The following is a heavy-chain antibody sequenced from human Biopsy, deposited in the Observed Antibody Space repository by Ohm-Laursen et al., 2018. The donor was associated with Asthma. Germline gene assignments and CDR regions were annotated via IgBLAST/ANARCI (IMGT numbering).Heavy chain of an antibody. CDR2: IEDDGTEK. D-gene: IGHD3-3*02. CDR3: ARTFHFWSPYHADPSQL. Sequence: GSLRLSCAACRLSSLVYFVCWIRLGTATCLEWVANIEDDGTEKNHVDSLKGRFTISRDNAKNSLYLQMNSLRAEDTAVYYCARTFHFWSPYHADPSQLWGQGTLVTVPS. CDR1: RLSSLVYF. J-gene: IGHJ1*01. V-gene: IGHV3-7*01.